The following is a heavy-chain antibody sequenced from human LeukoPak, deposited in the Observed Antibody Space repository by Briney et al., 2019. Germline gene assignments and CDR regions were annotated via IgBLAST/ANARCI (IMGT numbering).Heavy chain of an antibody. CDR2: INHSGST. CDR3: AKHHDRGNKHLQH. J-gene: IGHJ1*01. D-gene: IGHD4-23*01. Sequence: SETLSLTCAVYSGAFSVYYCGSIRQPPGKGLEWIGEINHSGSTNYNPSLKSRVTISVDPSKNQFSLKLSSVTAADTAVYYCAKHHDRGNKHLQHWGQGTLVTVSS. CDR1: SGAFSVYY. V-gene: IGHV4-34*01.